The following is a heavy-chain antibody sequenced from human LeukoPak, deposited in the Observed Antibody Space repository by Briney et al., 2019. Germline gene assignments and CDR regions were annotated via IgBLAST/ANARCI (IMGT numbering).Heavy chain of an antibody. CDR1: EYTLTELS. J-gene: IGHJ4*02. V-gene: IGHV1-24*01. D-gene: IGHD1-26*01. CDR2: FDLEDGEP. CDR3: VRGELPHPLYY. Sequence: GPVKVSFRVSEYTLTELSMHWLRQAPGKGREGMGGFDLEDGEPIYAQKFEGRVPTNQDTSPDTPYLNLGRLSSEDPALYYCVRGELPHPLYYWGQGTLVTVSS.